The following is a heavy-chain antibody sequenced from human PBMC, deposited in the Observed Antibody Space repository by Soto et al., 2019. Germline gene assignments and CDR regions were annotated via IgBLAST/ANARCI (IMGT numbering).Heavy chain of an antibody. Sequence: SETLSLTCAVYGGSFSGYYWSWIRQPPGKGLEWIGEINHSGSTNYNPSLKSRVTISVDTSNNQFSLKLSSVTAADTAVYYCARNIVDTRLADYWGQGTLVTVSS. CDR2: INHSGST. J-gene: IGHJ4*02. D-gene: IGHD5-12*01. CDR3: ARNIVDTRLADY. V-gene: IGHV4-34*01. CDR1: GGSFSGYY.